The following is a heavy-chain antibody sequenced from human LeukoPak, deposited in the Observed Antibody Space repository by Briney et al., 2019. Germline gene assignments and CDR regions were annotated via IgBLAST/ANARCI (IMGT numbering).Heavy chain of an antibody. CDR1: GFTFSSYE. V-gene: IGHV3-48*03. D-gene: IGHD6-13*01. Sequence: QPGGSLRLSCAASGFTFSSYEMNWVRQAPGKGLEWASYISSSGSTIYYADSVKGRFTISRDNAKNSLYLQMNSLRAEDTAVYYCARVGFSAAAGHMDVWGKGTTVTVSS. CDR2: ISSSGSTI. CDR3: ARVGFSAAAGHMDV. J-gene: IGHJ6*04.